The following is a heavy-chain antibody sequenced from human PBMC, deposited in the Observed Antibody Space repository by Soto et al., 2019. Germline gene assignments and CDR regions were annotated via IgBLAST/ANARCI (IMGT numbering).Heavy chain of an antibody. Sequence: GESLKISCKGSGYSFTSYWIGWVRQMPGKGLEWMGIIYPGDSDTRYSPSFQGQVTISADKSISTAYLQWSSLKASDTAMYYCARHGGTAKTTGYYYGMDVWGQGTTVTVSS. CDR1: GYSFTSYW. J-gene: IGHJ6*02. CDR2: IYPGDSDT. D-gene: IGHD4-17*01. V-gene: IGHV5-51*01. CDR3: ARHGGTAKTTGYYYGMDV.